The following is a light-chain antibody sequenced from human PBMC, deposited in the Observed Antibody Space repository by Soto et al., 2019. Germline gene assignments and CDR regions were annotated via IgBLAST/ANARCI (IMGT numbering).Light chain of an antibody. J-gene: IGKJ4*01. CDR3: QQYDDLPLT. CDR1: QDISIY. CDR2: DAS. Sequence: DIQMTQSPSSLSASVRDRVTITCQASQDISIYLNWYQQKPGKAPKLLIYDASNLETGVPSRFSGSGSGTDFTFTINSLQPEDIATYYCQQYDDLPLTFGGGTTVEIK. V-gene: IGKV1-33*01.